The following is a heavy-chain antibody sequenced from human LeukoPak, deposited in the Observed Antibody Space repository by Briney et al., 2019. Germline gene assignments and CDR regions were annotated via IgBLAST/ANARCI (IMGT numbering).Heavy chain of an antibody. Sequence: SETLSVTCTDSGGSMSSYNWNWIRQPPGKGLEWIGYIYYSGTTNYNPSLKSRVTISVDTSKTQFSLKLTSVTAADTAVYYCARNRLHISGLHHWGQGTLVTVSS. D-gene: IGHD1-26*01. J-gene: IGHJ1*01. CDR1: GGSMSSYN. CDR3: ARNRLHISGLHH. CDR2: IYYSGTT. V-gene: IGHV4-59*01.